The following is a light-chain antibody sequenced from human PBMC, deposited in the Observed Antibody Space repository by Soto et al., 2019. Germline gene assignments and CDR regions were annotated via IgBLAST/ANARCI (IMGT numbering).Light chain of an antibody. CDR1: QSVSSSY. Sequence: EIGLTQSPVTLSLSPGERATLSCRASQSVSSSYLAWYQQKPGQAPRLLIYGASSRATGIPDRFSGSWSGTDFTLTISRLEPEDFAVYYCQQYGSSYTFGQGNKLEIK. CDR2: GAS. V-gene: IGKV3-20*01. J-gene: IGKJ2*01. CDR3: QQYGSSYT.